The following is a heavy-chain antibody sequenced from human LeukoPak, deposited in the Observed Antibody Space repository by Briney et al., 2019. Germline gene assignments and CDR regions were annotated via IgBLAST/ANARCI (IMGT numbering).Heavy chain of an antibody. CDR1: GYTFTRYG. CDR2: ISAYNVNT. D-gene: IGHD6-19*01. J-gene: IGHJ6*02. V-gene: IGHV1-18*01. CDR3: ARVGIAVAGTGGVYYYYYGMDV. Sequence: ASVKVSCKASGYTFTRYGISWVRQAPGQGLEWMGWISAYNVNTNYAQKLQGRVTMTTDTSTSTAYMELRSPRSDDTGVYYCARVGIAVAGTGGVYYYYYGMDVWGQGTTVTVSS.